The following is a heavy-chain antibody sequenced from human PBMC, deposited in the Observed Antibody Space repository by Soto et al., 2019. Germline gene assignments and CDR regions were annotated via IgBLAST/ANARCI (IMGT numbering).Heavy chain of an antibody. V-gene: IGHV4-59*01. J-gene: IGHJ5*02. CDR3: AGVIYYDSRLDP. D-gene: IGHD3-22*01. Sequence: NPSETLSLTCTVSGGSISSYYWSWIRQPPGKGLEWIGYIYYSGSTNYNPSLKSRVTISVDTSKNQFSLKLSSVTAADTAVYYCAGVIYYDSRLDPWGQGTLVTVSS. CDR1: GGSISSYY. CDR2: IYYSGST.